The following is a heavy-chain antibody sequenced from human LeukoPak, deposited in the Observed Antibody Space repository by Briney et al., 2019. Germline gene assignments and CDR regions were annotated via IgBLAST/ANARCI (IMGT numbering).Heavy chain of an antibody. V-gene: IGHV4-34*01. CDR3: ARRRGITIFGGVYYFDY. Sequence: SETLSLTCAVYGGSFSGYYWSWIRQPPGKGLEWIGEINHSGSTNYNPSLKSRVTISVDTSKNQFSLKLSSVTAADTAVYYCARRRGITIFGGVYYFDYWGQGTLVTVSS. J-gene: IGHJ4*02. D-gene: IGHD3-3*01. CDR1: GGSFSGYY. CDR2: INHSGST.